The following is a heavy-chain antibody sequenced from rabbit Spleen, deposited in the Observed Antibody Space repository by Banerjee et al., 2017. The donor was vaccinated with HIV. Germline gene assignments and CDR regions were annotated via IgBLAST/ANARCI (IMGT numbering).Heavy chain of an antibody. V-gene: IGHV1S45*01. D-gene: IGHD4-1*01. CDR1: GFSFSSSYY. CDR3: ARAIVPWLGLTRLDL. CDR2: IYTSGGST. J-gene: IGHJ3*01. Sequence: QEQLVESGGGLVQPEGSLTLTCTASGFSFSSSYYMCWVRQAPGKGLEWIGCIYTSGGSTYYASWVNGRFTISKTSSTTVTLQMTSLTSADTATYFCARAIVPWLGLTRLDLWGPGTLVTVS.